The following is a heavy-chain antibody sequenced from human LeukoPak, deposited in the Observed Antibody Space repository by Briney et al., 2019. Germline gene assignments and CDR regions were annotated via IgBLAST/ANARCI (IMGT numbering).Heavy chain of an antibody. D-gene: IGHD3-10*01. J-gene: IGHJ4*02. Sequence: PSETLSLTCTVSGGSITSYYWSWIRQPAGKGLEWIGSIYYGGSTFYNPSLKSRVTISVDTSKNQFSLKLSSVTAADTAVYYCAGQGRPGFASGYWGQGTLVTVSS. CDR1: GGSITSYY. CDR3: AGQGRPGFASGY. V-gene: IGHV4-59*05. CDR2: IYYGGST.